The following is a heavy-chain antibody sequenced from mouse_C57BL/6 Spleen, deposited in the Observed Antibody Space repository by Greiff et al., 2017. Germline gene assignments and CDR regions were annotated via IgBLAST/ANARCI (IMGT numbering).Heavy chain of an antibody. CDR2: INPSSGYT. Sequence: QVQLKESGAELAKPGASVKLSCKASGYTFTSDWMHWVKQRPGQGLEWIGYINPSSGYTKYNQKFKDKATLTADKSSSTAYMQLSSLTYEDSAVYYCARDLLGYYAMDYWGQGTSVTVSS. D-gene: IGHD3-1*01. CDR1: GYTFTSDW. J-gene: IGHJ4*01. CDR3: ARDLLGYYAMDY. V-gene: IGHV1-7*01.